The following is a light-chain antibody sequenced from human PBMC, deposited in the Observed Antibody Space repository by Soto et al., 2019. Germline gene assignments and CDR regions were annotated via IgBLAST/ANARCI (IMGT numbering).Light chain of an antibody. CDR1: SSNIGAGYD. V-gene: IGLV1-40*01. Sequence: QSVLTQPPSVSGAPGQTVTISCTGSSSNIGAGYDVHWYQQLPGTAPKLLIYGNSNRPSGVPDRFSGSKSGTSASLAITGRQAEDEADYYCQSYDSIMSGVVFGVGPSSPS. J-gene: IGLJ2*01. CDR3: QSYDSIMSGVV. CDR2: GNS.